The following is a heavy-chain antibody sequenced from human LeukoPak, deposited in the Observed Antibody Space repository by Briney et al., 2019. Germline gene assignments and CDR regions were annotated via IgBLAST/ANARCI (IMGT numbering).Heavy chain of an antibody. CDR1: GYTFTNYW. D-gene: IGHD1-26*01. V-gene: IGHV5-51*01. Sequence: GESLKISCKGSGYTFTNYWIGWVRPMPGRGLEWMGIISPDYSDIRYTPSFRCQVTISADKSISTAYLQWSSLRASDTAMYYCARHEGSGSYYSYWGQGTLVTVSS. CDR3: ARHEGSGSYYSY. J-gene: IGHJ4*02. CDR2: ISPDYSDI.